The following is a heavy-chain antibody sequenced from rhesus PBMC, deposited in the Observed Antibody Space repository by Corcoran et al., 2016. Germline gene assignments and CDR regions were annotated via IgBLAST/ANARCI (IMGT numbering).Heavy chain of an antibody. D-gene: IGHD4-29*01. J-gene: IGHJ6*01. CDR1: GFSISTTGIV. CDR2: IYLNDNK. CDR3: ARITVTTTYSLDS. V-gene: IGHV2-95*01. Sequence: QVTLKESGPSLVKPTQTLTLTCPLSGFSISTTGIVVGWTRQPPGKALEWLANIYLNDNKAYNTSLKSRLTISRDTSKNQVVLIMTNMDPVDTATYFCARITVTTTYSLDSWGQGVVVTVSS.